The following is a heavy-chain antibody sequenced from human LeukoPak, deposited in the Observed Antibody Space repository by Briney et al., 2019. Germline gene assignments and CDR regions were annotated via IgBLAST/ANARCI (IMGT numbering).Heavy chain of an antibody. Sequence: SETLSLTCIVSGGSISSSNYYWGWVSQPPGKGLEWIGSMYFSGNTYYNPSLKSRVTISVDTSKNQFSLKLTSVTAADTAVYYCATLITAAASDYYMDVSGKGTTVTVSS. V-gene: IGHV4-39*01. CDR3: ATLITAAASDYYMDV. CDR2: MYFSGNT. CDR1: GGSISSSNYY. J-gene: IGHJ6*03. D-gene: IGHD6-13*01.